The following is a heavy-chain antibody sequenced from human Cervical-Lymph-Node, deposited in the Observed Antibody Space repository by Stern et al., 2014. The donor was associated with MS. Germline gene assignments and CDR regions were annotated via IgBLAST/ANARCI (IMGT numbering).Heavy chain of an antibody. D-gene: IGHD3-3*01. Sequence: QVQLVQSGAEVKKPGASVKVSCKASGYTFTSYAMHWVRQAPGQRLEWMGWINAGNGNTKYSQKFQGRVTITRDTSASTAYMELSSLRSEDTAVYYCARDQTIFGVVTDYYGMDVWGQGTTVTVSS. J-gene: IGHJ6*02. CDR3: ARDQTIFGVVTDYYGMDV. CDR1: GYTFTSYA. V-gene: IGHV1-3*01. CDR2: INAGNGNT.